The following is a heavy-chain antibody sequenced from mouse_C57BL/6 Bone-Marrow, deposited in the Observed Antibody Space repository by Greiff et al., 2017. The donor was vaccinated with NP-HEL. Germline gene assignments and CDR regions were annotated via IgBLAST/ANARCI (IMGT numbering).Heavy chain of an antibody. CDR1: GYTFTNYW. V-gene: IGHV1-63*01. Sequence: QVQLKESGAELVRPGTSVKMSCKASGYTFTNYWIGWAKQRPGHGLEWIGDIYPGGGYTNYNEKFKGKATLTVDKSSSTAYMQLSSLTSEDSAIYYWERYYSRSYVAVMYVDDWGTGTTVTVAS. D-gene: IGHD1-1*01. CDR2: IYPGGGYT. CDR3: ERYYSRSYVAVMYVDD. J-gene: IGHJ1*03.